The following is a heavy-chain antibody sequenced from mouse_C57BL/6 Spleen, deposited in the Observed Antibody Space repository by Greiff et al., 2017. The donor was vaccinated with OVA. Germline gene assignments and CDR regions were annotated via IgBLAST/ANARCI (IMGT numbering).Heavy chain of an antibody. D-gene: IGHD1-1*01. CDR2: INYDGSST. Sequence: EVQLQESEGGLVQPGRSMKLSCTASGFTFSDYYMAWVRQVPEKGLEWVANINYDGSSTYYLDSLKSRFIISRDNAKNILYLQMSSLKSEDTATYYCARRAFITTVVARYWYFDVWGTGTTVTVSS. CDR1: GFTFSDYY. CDR3: ARRAFITTVVARYWYFDV. J-gene: IGHJ1*03. V-gene: IGHV5-16*01.